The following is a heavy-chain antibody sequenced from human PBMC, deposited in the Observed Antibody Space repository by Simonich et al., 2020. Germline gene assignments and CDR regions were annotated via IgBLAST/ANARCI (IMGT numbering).Heavy chain of an antibody. J-gene: IGHJ4*02. CDR2: ISGSGGRK. Sequence: EVQLLESGGGLVQPGGSLRLSCAASGFTFSSYAMSWVRQAPGKGLGWVSAISGSGGRKYYADSVKGRFTISRDNSKNTLYLQMNSLRAEDTAVYYCAKRSGVSITGTFDYWGQGTLVTVSS. CDR1: GFTFSSYA. V-gene: IGHV3-23*01. CDR3: AKRSGVSITGTFDY. D-gene: IGHD1-7*01.